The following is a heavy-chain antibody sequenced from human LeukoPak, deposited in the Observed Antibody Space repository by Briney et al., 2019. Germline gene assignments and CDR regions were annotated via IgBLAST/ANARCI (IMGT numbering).Heavy chain of an antibody. CDR2: LKQDGSEK. Sequence: GGSLRLSCAASGFTFSTYWMSWVRQAPGKGLEWVANLKQDGSEKYYVDSVKGRFTISRDNAKNSLYLQMNSLRAEDTAVYYCARAEVGATWDTYAFDIWGQGTMVTVSS. V-gene: IGHV3-7*01. CDR3: ARAEVGATWDTYAFDI. D-gene: IGHD1-26*01. J-gene: IGHJ3*02. CDR1: GFTFSTYW.